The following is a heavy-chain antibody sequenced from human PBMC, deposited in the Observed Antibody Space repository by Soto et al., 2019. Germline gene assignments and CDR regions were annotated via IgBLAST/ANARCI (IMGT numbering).Heavy chain of an antibody. Sequence: SETLSLTXAVSGGSISSSNWWSWVRQPPGKGLEWIGEIYHSGSTNYNPSLKSRVTISVDKSKNQFSLKLSSVTAADTAVYYCARVSSSSWYRDWFDPWGQGTLVTVSS. V-gene: IGHV4-4*02. CDR3: ARVSSSSWYRDWFDP. J-gene: IGHJ5*02. CDR1: GGSISSSNW. CDR2: IYHSGST. D-gene: IGHD6-13*01.